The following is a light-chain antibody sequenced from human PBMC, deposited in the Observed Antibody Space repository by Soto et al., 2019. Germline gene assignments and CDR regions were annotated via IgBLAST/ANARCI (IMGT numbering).Light chain of an antibody. CDR1: SSNIGRNE. Sequence: QSVLTQPPSTSATPGQRVTIYCSGSSSNIGRNEVYLYQHVPGAAPRLLIYRTTRRPSGVPDRFSASKSGSAVSLAISGLRSEDEADYYCASWDDTLSSPVFGGGTKLTVL. V-gene: IGLV1-47*01. CDR3: ASWDDTLSSPV. CDR2: RTT. J-gene: IGLJ3*02.